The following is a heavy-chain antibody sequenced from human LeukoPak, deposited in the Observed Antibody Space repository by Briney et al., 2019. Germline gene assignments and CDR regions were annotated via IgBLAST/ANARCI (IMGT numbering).Heavy chain of an antibody. D-gene: IGHD2-2*01. V-gene: IGHV4-34*01. Sequence: SETLSLTCAVYGGSFSGYYWSWIRQPPGKGLEWIGEINHSGSTNYNPSLKSRVTISVDTSKNQFSLKLSSVTAADTAVYYCARGQPVGYCSSTSCPKFAFDIWGQGTMVTVSS. CDR2: INHSGST. J-gene: IGHJ3*02. CDR1: GGSFSGYY. CDR3: ARGQPVGYCSSTSCPKFAFDI.